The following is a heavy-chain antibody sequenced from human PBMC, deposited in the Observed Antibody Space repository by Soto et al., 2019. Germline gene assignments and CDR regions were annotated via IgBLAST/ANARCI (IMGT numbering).Heavy chain of an antibody. D-gene: IGHD1-7*01. CDR2: IYWDDDK. CDR3: ARHGVTWNSAGHYFAY. V-gene: IGHV2-5*02. CDR1: GFSLSTTGVG. J-gene: IGHJ4*02. Sequence: QITLKESGPTLVKPTQTLTLTCTFSGFSLSTTGVGVGWIRQPPGKALEWLALIYWDDDKRFSPSLKSRLTLTNATSQNQVVLTMTNMDSVDTATYYCARHGVTWNSAGHYFAYWGQGTLVTVAS.